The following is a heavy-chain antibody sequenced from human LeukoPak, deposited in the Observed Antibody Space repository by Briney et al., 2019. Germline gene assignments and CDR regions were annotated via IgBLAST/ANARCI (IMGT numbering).Heavy chain of an antibody. CDR1: GGSISSGDYY. J-gene: IGHJ4*02. CDR3: ARVYCSGGSCYDGIIDY. CDR2: IYYSGST. Sequence: SETLSLTCTVSGGSISSGDYYWSWIRQPSGKGLEWSGYIYYSGSTNYNPSLKSRVTISVDTSKNQFSLKLSSVTAADTAVYYCARVYCSGGSCYDGIIDYWGQGTLVTVSS. V-gene: IGHV4-61*08. D-gene: IGHD2-15*01.